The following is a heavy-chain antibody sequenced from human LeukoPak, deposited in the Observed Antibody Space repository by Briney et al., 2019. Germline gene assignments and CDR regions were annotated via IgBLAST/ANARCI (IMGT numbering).Heavy chain of an antibody. D-gene: IGHD5-12*01. CDR2: IVASSGAT. CDR3: AKGGYDYVEVGYFDS. J-gene: IGHJ4*02. CDR1: GFTFNNYA. V-gene: IGHV3-23*01. Sequence: GGSLRLSCAASGFTFNNYAMSWVRQAPGKGLEWVSHIVASSGATFYADSGKGRFTFSGDHSKKTLYLKMNTPRAEETALYYCAKGGYDYVEVGYFDSWGREPWSPSPQ.